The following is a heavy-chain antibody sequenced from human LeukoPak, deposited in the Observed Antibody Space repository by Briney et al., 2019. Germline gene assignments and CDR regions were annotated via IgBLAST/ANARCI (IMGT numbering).Heavy chain of an antibody. V-gene: IGHV3-15*01. CDR1: GFTFSNAW. Sequence: YPGGSLRLSCAASGFTFSNAWMSWVRQAPGKGLEWVGRIKRKGDDGTIDYAAPVKGKLTISRDDSKNTLYLQMNSLKSEDTAVYYCTAGTGRSDFDYWGQGTLFTVSS. D-gene: IGHD3/OR15-3a*01. CDR3: TAGTGRSDFDY. CDR2: IKRKGDDGTI. J-gene: IGHJ4*02.